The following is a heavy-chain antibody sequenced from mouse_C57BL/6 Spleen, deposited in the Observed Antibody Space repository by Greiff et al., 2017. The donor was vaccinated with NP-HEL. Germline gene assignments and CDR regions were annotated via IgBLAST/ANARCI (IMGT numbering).Heavy chain of an antibody. V-gene: IGHV1-76*01. J-gene: IGHJ3*01. CDR2: IYPGSGNT. CDR1: GYTFTDYY. Sequence: VQLQQSGAELVRPGASVKLSCKASGYTFTDYYINWVKQRPGQGLEWIARIYPGSGNTYYNEKFKGKATLTAEKSSSTAYMQLSSLTSEDSAVYFCARSEGLSEAYWGQGTLVTVSA. CDR3: ARSEGLSEAY. D-gene: IGHD3-1*01.